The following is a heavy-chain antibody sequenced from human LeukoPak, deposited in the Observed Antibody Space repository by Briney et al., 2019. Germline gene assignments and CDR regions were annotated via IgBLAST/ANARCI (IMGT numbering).Heavy chain of an antibody. D-gene: IGHD3-22*01. V-gene: IGHV4-59*01. J-gene: IGHJ4*02. CDR1: GGSISSYY. CDR2: IYYSGST. CDR3: ARVRYYDSSGYYYYFDY. Sequence: ASETLSLTCTVSGGSISSYYWSWIRQPPGKRLEWIGYIYYSGSTNYNPSLKSRVTISVDTSKNQFSLKLSSVTAADTAVYYCARVRYYDSSGYYYYFDYWGQGTLVTVSS.